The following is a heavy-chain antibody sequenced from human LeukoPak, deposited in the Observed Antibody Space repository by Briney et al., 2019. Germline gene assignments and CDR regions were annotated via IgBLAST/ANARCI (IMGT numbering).Heavy chain of an antibody. Sequence: GGSLRLSCAASGFTLSNYAMTWVRQAPGKGLEWVSVISASGETKPYADSVKGRFTVSRDNSKNTLYVQLNSLRAEDTAVYYCARHYAMDVWGQGTTVTVSS. CDR1: GFTLSNYA. CDR2: ISASGETK. CDR3: ARHYAMDV. J-gene: IGHJ6*02. V-gene: IGHV3-23*01.